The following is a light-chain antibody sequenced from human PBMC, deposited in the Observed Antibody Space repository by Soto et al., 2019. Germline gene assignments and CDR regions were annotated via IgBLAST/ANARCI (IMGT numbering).Light chain of an antibody. Sequence: DIQMTQSPSTLSASVGDRVTITCRASQSISPWLAWYQQKPGNAPKLLIYRASNLEIGVPSRFSGSGSGTEFTLTISSLQPDDFATYYCQQYDGYSSTFGQGTRLEIK. CDR2: RAS. CDR3: QQYDGYSST. J-gene: IGKJ5*01. CDR1: QSISPW. V-gene: IGKV1-5*03.